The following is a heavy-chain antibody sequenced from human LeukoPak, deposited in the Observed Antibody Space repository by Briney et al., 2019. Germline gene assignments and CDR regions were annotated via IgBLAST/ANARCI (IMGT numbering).Heavy chain of an antibody. J-gene: IGHJ4*02. CDR2: ISSSSSYI. CDR3: ARGMAVVVPGEDGPPE. V-gene: IGHV3-21*01. CDR1: GFTFSSYS. D-gene: IGHD2-2*01. Sequence: PGGSLRLSCAASGFTFSSYSMNWVRQAPGKGLEWVSSISSSSSYIYYADSVKGRFTISRDNAKNSLYLQMNSLRAEDTAVYYCARGMAVVVPGEDGPPEWGQGTLVTVSS.